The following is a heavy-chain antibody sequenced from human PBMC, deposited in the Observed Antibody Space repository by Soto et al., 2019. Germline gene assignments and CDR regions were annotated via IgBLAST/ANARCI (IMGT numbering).Heavy chain of an antibody. CDR2: IYYSGST. Sequence: QLQLQESGPGLVKPSETLSLTCTVSGGSISSSSYYWGWIRQPPGKGLEWIGSIYYSGSTYYNPSLKSRVTISVDTSKNQFSLKLSSVTAADTAVYYCARLDQNWGFDYWGQGTLVTVSS. D-gene: IGHD7-27*01. V-gene: IGHV4-39*01. CDR3: ARLDQNWGFDY. CDR1: GGSISSSSYY. J-gene: IGHJ4*02.